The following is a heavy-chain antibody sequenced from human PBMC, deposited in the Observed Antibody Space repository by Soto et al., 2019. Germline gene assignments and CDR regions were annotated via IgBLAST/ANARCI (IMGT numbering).Heavy chain of an antibody. CDR3: ARVASDYISSVDN. D-gene: IGHD4-4*01. CDR2: IGGSGGNR. Sequence: EVQLLESGGGLVQPGGSLRLSCAASGFTFNAYAMTWVRQAPGKGLEWVSAIGGSGGNRYYADSVRGRLTISRDNSKDTVDLQMNSLRVEDTAVYYCARVASDYISSVDNWGQGILVTVSS. V-gene: IGHV3-23*01. CDR1: GFTFNAYA. J-gene: IGHJ4*02.